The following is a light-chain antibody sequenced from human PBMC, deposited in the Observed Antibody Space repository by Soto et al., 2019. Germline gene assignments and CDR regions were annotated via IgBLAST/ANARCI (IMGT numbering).Light chain of an antibody. CDR3: CSYGGTYNLI. Sequence: QSALTQSRSVSGSPGQSVTISCTGTGSDVAGYNYVSWYQQHPGKAPKLMIYDVTKRPSGVPDRFSGSKSGNTASLTISGLQAEDEADYYCCSYGGTYNLIFGGGTKLTVL. J-gene: IGLJ2*01. CDR1: GSDVAGYNY. CDR2: DVT. V-gene: IGLV2-11*01.